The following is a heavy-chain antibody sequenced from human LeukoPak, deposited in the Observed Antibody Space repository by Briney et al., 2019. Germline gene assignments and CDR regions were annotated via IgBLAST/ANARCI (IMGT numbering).Heavy chain of an antibody. CDR1: GFTFSDYY. J-gene: IGHJ1*01. V-gene: IGHV3-11*01. Sequence: PGGSLRISCSASGFTFSDYYMGWIRQGPGKGLEWVSYISARGSDAYYAGPVRGRFTISRDNAKNSMYLHMNSLRVEDTAVYYCVREHTQRGLWGQGTLVSVSS. D-gene: IGHD1-1*01. CDR2: ISARGSDA. CDR3: VREHTQRGL.